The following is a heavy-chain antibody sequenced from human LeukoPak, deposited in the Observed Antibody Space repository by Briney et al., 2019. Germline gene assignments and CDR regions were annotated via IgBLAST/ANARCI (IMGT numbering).Heavy chain of an antibody. Sequence: VASVKVSCKASGYTFNSYGISWVRQAPGQGLEWMAWISGYNGDTNHAQKFQGRVTMTADTSTTTVYMEVRSLRSDDTAVYYCARDPGFDYWGQGTLATVSS. CDR1: GYTFNSYG. V-gene: IGHV1-18*01. CDR2: ISGYNGDT. J-gene: IGHJ4*02. CDR3: ARDPGFDY. D-gene: IGHD7-27*01.